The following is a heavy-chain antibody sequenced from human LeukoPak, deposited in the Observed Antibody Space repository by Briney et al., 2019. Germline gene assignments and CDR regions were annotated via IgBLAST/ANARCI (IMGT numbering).Heavy chain of an antibody. Sequence: PGGSLRLSCAASGFTFSSYSMNWVRQAPGKGLEWVSYISSSSSTIYYADSVKGRFTISRDNAKNSLYLQMNSLRAEDTAVYYCAKDRLASFFVVPAASYNWFDPWGQGTLVTVSS. CDR3: AKDRLASFFVVPAASYNWFDP. CDR2: ISSSSSTI. J-gene: IGHJ5*02. D-gene: IGHD2-2*01. CDR1: GFTFSSYS. V-gene: IGHV3-48*01.